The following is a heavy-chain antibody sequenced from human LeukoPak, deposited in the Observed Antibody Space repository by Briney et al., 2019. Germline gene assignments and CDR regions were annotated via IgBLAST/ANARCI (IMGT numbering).Heavy chain of an antibody. CDR2: IHTSGST. V-gene: IGHV4-4*07. J-gene: IGHJ6*03. CDR1: GGSISSYY. D-gene: IGHD3-3*01. CDR3: ARGVRGRFLEWLPNPIDYYYYYMDV. Sequence: PSETLSLTCTVSGGSISSYYWSWIRQPAGKGLEWIGRIHTSGSTNYNPSLKSRVTMSVDTSKNQFSLKLSSVTAADTAVYYCARGVRGRFLEWLPNPIDYYYYYMDVWGKGTTVTVSS.